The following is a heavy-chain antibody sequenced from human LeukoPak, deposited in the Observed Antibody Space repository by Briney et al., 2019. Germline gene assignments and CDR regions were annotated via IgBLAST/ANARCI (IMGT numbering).Heavy chain of an antibody. V-gene: IGHV4-34*01. D-gene: IGHD3-10*01. J-gene: IGHJ6*03. Sequence: PSETLSLTCAVYGGSFSGYYWSWIRQPPGKGLEWIGEINHSGSTNYNPSLKSRVTISVDTSKNQFSQKLGPVTAADTAVYYCARVGSGSYYSGGAYYYYYYMDVWGKGTTVTVSS. CDR2: INHSGST. CDR1: GGSFSGYY. CDR3: ARVGSGSYYSGGAYYYYYYMDV.